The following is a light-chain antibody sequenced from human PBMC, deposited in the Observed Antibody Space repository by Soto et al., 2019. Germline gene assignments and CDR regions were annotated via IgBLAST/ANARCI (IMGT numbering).Light chain of an antibody. CDR3: QQYNNWLTRT. V-gene: IGKV3-15*01. CDR2: GAS. CDR1: QSVSNN. J-gene: IGKJ1*01. Sequence: EIVMTQSPATLSVSPGERATLSCRASQSVSNNLAWYQQKPGQAPRLLIYGASTRATGIPARFSGSGSGTEFTLTISSLQSEDFAVYYCQQYNNWLTRTFGQGTKVEIK.